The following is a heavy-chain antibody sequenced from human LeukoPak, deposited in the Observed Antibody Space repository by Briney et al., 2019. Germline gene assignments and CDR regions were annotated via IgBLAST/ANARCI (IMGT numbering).Heavy chain of an antibody. CDR3: AREDVGGYSIGWYVGGIDY. J-gene: IGHJ4*02. D-gene: IGHD6-19*01. CDR1: GFTFSSHN. Sequence: GGSLRLTCAASGFTFSSHNMNWVGQAPGKGLERVSYISSSSSTIYYADSVMGRFTISRDNAKNSLYLQMNSLRAEDTAVYYCAREDVGGYSIGWYVGGIDYWGQGTLVTVSS. V-gene: IGHV3-48*04. CDR2: ISSSSSTI.